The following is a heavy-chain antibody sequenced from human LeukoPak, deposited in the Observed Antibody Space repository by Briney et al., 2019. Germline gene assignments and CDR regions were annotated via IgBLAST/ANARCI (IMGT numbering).Heavy chain of an antibody. Sequence: GSLRLSCAASGFTFSSYEMNWVRQGPGKGLEWVSYINSSESTIYYADSVKGRFTISRDNAKNSLYLQTNSLRAEDTAVYYCARGRGSGTYYTRGYYMDVWGKGTTVTISS. J-gene: IGHJ6*03. D-gene: IGHD3-10*01. CDR3: ARGRGSGTYYTRGYYMDV. CDR1: GFTFSSYE. CDR2: INSSESTI. V-gene: IGHV3-48*03.